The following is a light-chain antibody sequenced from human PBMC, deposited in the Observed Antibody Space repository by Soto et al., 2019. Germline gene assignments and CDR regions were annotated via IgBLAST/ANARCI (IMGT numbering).Light chain of an antibody. CDR2: GNT. Sequence: VLTQPPSVSGAPGQRVTISCTGTSSNIGSGYDVHWYQHLPGTAPKLLIYGNTIRPSGVPDRFSGSKSGTSASLAITGLQAEDEADYYCQSYDRSLRGYVFGTGTKVTVL. CDR1: SSNIGSGYD. V-gene: IGLV1-40*01. J-gene: IGLJ1*01. CDR3: QSYDRSLRGYV.